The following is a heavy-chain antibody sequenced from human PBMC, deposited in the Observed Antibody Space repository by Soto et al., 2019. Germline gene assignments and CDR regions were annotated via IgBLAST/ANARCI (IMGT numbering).Heavy chain of an antibody. Sequence: SETLSLTCAVYGGSFSGYYWSWIRQPPGKGLEWIGEINHSGSTDYNPSLKSRVTISVDTSKNQFSLKLSSVTAADTAVYYCARRVGIISGQSNRWFDPWGQGTLVTVSS. CDR1: GGSFSGYY. CDR2: INHSGST. CDR3: ARRVGIISGQSNRWFDP. V-gene: IGHV4-34*01. J-gene: IGHJ5*02. D-gene: IGHD3-10*01.